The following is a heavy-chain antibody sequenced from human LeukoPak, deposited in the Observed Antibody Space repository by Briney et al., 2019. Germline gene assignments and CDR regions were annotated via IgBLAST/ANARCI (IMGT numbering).Heavy chain of an antibody. Sequence: TSETLSLTCAVYGGSFSGYYWSWIRQPPGKGLEWIGEINHSGSTNYNPSPKSRVTISVDTSKNQFSLKLSSVTAADTAVYYCARGGLVGWLRPRYYFDYWGQGTLVTVSS. J-gene: IGHJ4*02. CDR2: INHSGST. CDR3: ARGGLVGWLRPRYYFDY. D-gene: IGHD5-12*01. CDR1: GGSFSGYY. V-gene: IGHV4-34*01.